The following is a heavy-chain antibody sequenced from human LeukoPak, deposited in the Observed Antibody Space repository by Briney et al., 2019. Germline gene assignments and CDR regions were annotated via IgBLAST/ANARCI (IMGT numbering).Heavy chain of an antibody. CDR1: GFIFSSYA. CDR3: ARGGDYDSSGRAPGDYYGMDV. Sequence: IPGGSLRLSCAASGFIFSSYAMSWVRQAPGKGLEWVSSISSSSSYIYYADSVKGRFTISRDNAKNSLYLQMNSLRAEDTAVYYCARGGDYDSSGRAPGDYYGMDVWGQGTTVTVSS. D-gene: IGHD3-22*01. J-gene: IGHJ6*02. V-gene: IGHV3-21*01. CDR2: ISSSSSYI.